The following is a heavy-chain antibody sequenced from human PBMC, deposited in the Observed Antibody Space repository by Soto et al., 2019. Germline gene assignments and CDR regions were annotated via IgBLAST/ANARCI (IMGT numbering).Heavy chain of an antibody. V-gene: IGHV1-18*01. Sequence: ASVKVSCKASGYTFTSYGISWVRQAPGQGLEWMGWIGAYNGNTNYAQKLQGRVTMTTDTSTSTAYMELRSLRSDDTAVYYCARIVEYSSSWNFDYWGQGTLVTVSS. D-gene: IGHD6-13*01. CDR2: IGAYNGNT. J-gene: IGHJ4*02. CDR3: ARIVEYSSSWNFDY. CDR1: GYTFTSYG.